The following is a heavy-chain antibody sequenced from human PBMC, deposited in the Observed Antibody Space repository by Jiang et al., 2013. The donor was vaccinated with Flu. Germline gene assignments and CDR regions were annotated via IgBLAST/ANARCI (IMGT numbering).Heavy chain of an antibody. D-gene: IGHD6-19*01. J-gene: IGHJ4*02. V-gene: IGHV3-33*05. CDR2: ISYDGNKE. CDR1: GFSFRNYG. Sequence: VQLVESGGGVVQPGRSLRLSCVTSGFSFRNYGVHWVRQAPGKGLEWVAVISYDGNKEYYADSVKGRFTISRDNSKSTLYLHMNSLTDEDTAVYFCASPAVADDDGFDYWGQGTLVTVSS. CDR3: ASPAVADDDGFDY.